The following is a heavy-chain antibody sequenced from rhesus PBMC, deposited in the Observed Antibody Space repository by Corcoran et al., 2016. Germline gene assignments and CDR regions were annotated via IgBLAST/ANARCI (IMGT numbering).Heavy chain of an antibody. CDR3: SRKGPLMIAAAPLDY. CDR2: IKAKAGGITE. D-gene: IGHD2-33*01. V-gene: IGHV3-16*01. J-gene: IGHJ4*01. Sequence: EVQLVESGGGLVQPGGSLRLSCAASGFIFSNYWMNWVRQAPGKGLEWVGLIKAKAGGITEGYSEAVRDRITNPRDNSKNTLYLQWDNLRTEDTAVYYCSRKGPLMIAAAPLDYWGQGVLGTVSS. CDR1: GFIFSNYW.